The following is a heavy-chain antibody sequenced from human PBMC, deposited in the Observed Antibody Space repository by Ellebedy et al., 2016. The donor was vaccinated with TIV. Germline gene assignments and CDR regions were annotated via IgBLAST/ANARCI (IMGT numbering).Heavy chain of an antibody. CDR3: AGDPSGVTGTLHY. Sequence: MPSETLSLTCAVHGGSFRGYHWSWIRQRPGQGLEWIGESTHSGSTNYNPSLKRRVTISLDTSKNQFSLKLSSLTAADTAVYYCAGDPSGVTGTLHYWGQGTLVTVSS. D-gene: IGHD1-20*01. CDR1: GGSFRGYH. J-gene: IGHJ4*02. V-gene: IGHV4-34*01. CDR2: STHSGST.